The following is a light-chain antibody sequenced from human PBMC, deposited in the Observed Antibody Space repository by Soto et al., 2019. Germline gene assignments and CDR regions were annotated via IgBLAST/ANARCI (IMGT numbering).Light chain of an antibody. V-gene: IGKV1-39*01. CDR2: AAS. CDR1: QSISSY. J-gene: IGKJ2*01. Sequence: DIQMTQSPSSLSASVGDRVTITCRASQSISSYLNWYQQKPGKAPKLLIYAASSLQSGVPSRFSGRGSGTDFTLTISSLQPEDFATYYCQQIYSTPPTFGQGTKLEIK. CDR3: QQIYSTPPT.